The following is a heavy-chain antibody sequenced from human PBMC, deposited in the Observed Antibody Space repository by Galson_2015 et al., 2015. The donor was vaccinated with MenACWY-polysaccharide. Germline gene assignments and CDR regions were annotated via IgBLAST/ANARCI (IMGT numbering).Heavy chain of an antibody. V-gene: IGHV3-23*01. D-gene: IGHD6-6*01. Sequence: SLRLSCAASGFTFSSSAMSWVRQAPGQGLEWVSIIIGGTGSTHYADSVEGRFTISRDNSKNTLYLQMNSLRDEDTAVYYWAKGLSSSPGLRANSEFWGQGTLVTVSS. J-gene: IGHJ4*02. CDR1: GFTFSSSA. CDR2: IIGGTGST. CDR3: AKGLSSSPGLRANSEF.